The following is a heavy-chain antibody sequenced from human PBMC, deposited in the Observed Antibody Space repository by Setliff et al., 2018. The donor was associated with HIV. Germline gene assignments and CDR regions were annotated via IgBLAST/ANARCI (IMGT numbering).Heavy chain of an antibody. J-gene: IGHJ4*02. D-gene: IGHD3-9*01. CDR2: INEDGSEK. V-gene: IGHV3-7*01. CDR3: ATNFLYDILTGYFPYQFDQ. CDR1: GFPFRSYW. Sequence: GGSLRLSCAASGFPFRSYWMAWVRQAPGKGLEWVANINEDGSEKYYVDSVKGRFSISRDSAEHSLHLQMNSLRGEDTAVYYCATNFLYDILTGYFPYQFDQWGQGTLVTVSS.